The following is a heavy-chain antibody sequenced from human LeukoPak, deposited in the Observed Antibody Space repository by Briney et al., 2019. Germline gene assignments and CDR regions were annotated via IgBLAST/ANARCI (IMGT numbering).Heavy chain of an antibody. CDR3: ASGTVRNYALDY. CDR2: IGTSSNNI. J-gene: IGHJ4*02. Sequence: GGSLRLSCAASGLTFSRYNMNWVRQAPGKGLEWVSSIGTSSNNIYYTDSVKGRFTISRDNAKNSLYLQVDSLRAEDTAVYFCASGTVRNYALDYWGQGTLVTVSS. D-gene: IGHD1-7*01. CDR1: GLTFSRYN. V-gene: IGHV3-21*01.